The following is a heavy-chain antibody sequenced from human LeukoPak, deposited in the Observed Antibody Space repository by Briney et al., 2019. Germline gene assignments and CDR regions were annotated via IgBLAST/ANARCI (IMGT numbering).Heavy chain of an antibody. J-gene: IGHJ6*03. D-gene: IGHD5-12*01. V-gene: IGHV4-4*07. CDR1: GGSISSYY. CDR2: IYTSGST. Sequence: SETLSLTCTVSGGSISSYYWSWIRQPAGKGLEWIGRIYTSGSTNYNPSLKSRVTMSVDTSKNQFSLKLSSVTAADTAVYYCARGERRGYGPSYYYYYMDVWGKGTTVTVSS. CDR3: ARGERRGYGPSYYYYYMDV.